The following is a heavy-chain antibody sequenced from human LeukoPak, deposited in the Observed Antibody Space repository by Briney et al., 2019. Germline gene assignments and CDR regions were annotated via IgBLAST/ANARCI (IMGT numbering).Heavy chain of an antibody. V-gene: IGHV3-11*01. D-gene: IGHD3-10*01. CDR2: ISSSGSTI. Sequence: GGSLRLSCAASGFTFSDYYMSWIRQAPGKGLEWVSYISSSGSTIYYADSVKGRFTISRDNAKNSLYLQMNSLRAEDTAVYYCARAITMARGSIPYYYYGMDVWGQGTTVTVSS. CDR3: ARAITMARGSIPYYYYGMDV. CDR1: GFTFSDYY. J-gene: IGHJ6*02.